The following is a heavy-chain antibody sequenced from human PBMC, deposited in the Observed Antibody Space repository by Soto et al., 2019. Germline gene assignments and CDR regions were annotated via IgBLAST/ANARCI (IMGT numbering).Heavy chain of an antibody. V-gene: IGHV4-59*01. CDR3: AMDSGYCSGGSCMQD. CDR1: GGSINSFY. D-gene: IGHD2-15*01. Sequence: SETLSLTCIVSGGSINSFYWSWNRQPPGKGLEWIGHIYHIGSTQYNPSLDSRVTVSVATSKNHASLKLSSATAADTAVYYCAMDSGYCSGGSCMQDWGKGTLVT. CDR2: IYHIGST. J-gene: IGHJ1*01.